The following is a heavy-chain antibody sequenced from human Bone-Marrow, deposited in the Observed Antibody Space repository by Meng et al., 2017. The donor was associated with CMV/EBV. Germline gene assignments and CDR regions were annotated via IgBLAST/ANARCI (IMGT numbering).Heavy chain of an antibody. CDR2: INPKSGGT. V-gene: IGHV1-2*02. CDR1: FNDSF. J-gene: IGHJ4*02. D-gene: IGHD2-21*01. CDR3: AKTLYDVVVIPTTSPLDW. Sequence: FNDSFVHWVRQAPGQGLQWMGWINPKSGGTDYAQKFQDRVSMTRDMSTSTAYMELRGLRSDDTAMYYCAKTLYDVVVIPTTSPLDWWGQGTLVTVSS.